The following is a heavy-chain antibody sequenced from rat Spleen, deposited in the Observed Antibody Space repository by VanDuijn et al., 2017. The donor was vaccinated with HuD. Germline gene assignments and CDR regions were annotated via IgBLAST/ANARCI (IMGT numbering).Heavy chain of an antibody. V-gene: IGHV10-5*01. J-gene: IGHJ2*01. D-gene: IGHD3-1*01. CDR2: IRTKANNYAT. CDR1: GFTFSNAA. Sequence: VQLVESGGGLVQPGRSLTLSCAASGFTFSNAAMYWVRQAPGKGLEWVARIRTKANNYATYYADSVKGRFTISRDDSKSMVYLQMDNLKTEDTAMYLCTAASNDYWGQGVVVTVSS. CDR3: TAASNDY.